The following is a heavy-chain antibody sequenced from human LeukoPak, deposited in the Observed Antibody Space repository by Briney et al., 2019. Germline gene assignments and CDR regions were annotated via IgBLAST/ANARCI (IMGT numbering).Heavy chain of an antibody. Sequence: GGSLRLSCAASGFTFSSYAMSWVRQAPGKGLEWVSAISGSGGSTYYADSVKGRFTISRDNSKNTLYLQMNSLRAEDTAVYYRAKGRGNGRLVIVTFDYWGQGTLVTVSS. V-gene: IGHV3-23*01. CDR3: AKGRGNGRLVIVTFDY. D-gene: IGHD3-16*02. CDR2: ISGSGGST. J-gene: IGHJ4*02. CDR1: GFTFSSYA.